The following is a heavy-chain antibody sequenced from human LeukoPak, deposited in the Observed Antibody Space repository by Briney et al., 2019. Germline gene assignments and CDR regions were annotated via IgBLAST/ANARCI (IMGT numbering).Heavy chain of an antibody. CDR3: ARSPSLYSNYIDY. Sequence: SETLSLTCTVYGGSFSGYYWSWIRQPPGKGLEWIGEINHSGSTNYNPSLKSRVTISVDTSKNQFSLKLSSVTAADTAVYYCARSPSLYSNYIDYWGQGTLVTVSS. CDR1: GGSFSGYY. D-gene: IGHD4-4*01. CDR2: INHSGST. V-gene: IGHV4-34*01. J-gene: IGHJ4*02.